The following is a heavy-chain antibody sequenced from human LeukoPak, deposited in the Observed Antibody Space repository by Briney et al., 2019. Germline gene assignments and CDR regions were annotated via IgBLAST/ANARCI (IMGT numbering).Heavy chain of an antibody. CDR1: GXTFSSYG. CDR2: IWYDGSNK. J-gene: IGHJ4*02. CDR3: ARSSGIAVAGTIDY. Sequence: PGGSLRLSCAASGXTFSSYGMHWVRQAPGKGLEWVGVIWYDGSNKYYADSVKGRFTISRDNSKNTLYLQMNSLRAEDTAVYYCARSSGIAVAGTIDYWGQGTLVTVSS. V-gene: IGHV3-33*01. D-gene: IGHD6-19*01.